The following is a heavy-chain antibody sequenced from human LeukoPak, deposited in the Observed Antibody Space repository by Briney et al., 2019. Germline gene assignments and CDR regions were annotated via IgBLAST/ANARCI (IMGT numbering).Heavy chain of an antibody. V-gene: IGHV1-2*02. CDR1: GYTFTGYY. Sequence: ASVKVSCKASGYTFTGYYMHWVRRAPGQGLEWMGWINPNSGGTNYAQKFQGRVTMTRDTSISTAYMELSRLRSDDTAVYYCAREMYYDYVWGSYRLGYWGQGTLVTVSS. CDR2: INPNSGGT. D-gene: IGHD3-16*02. J-gene: IGHJ4*02. CDR3: AREMYYDYVWGSYRLGY.